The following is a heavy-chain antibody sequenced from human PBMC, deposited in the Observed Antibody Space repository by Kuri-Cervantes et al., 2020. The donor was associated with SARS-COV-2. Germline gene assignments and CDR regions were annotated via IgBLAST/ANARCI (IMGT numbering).Heavy chain of an antibody. CDR3: AREVYCNGGSCYGDNWFDP. J-gene: IGHJ5*02. Sequence: SETLSLTCAISGDSVSNNIGAWNWIRQSPERGLEWLGRTYYRSKWYNDYATSVQSRISINLDTSKNQFSLHLKSVTPEDTAVYYCAREVYCNGGSCYGDNWFDPWGQGTLVTVSS. CDR2: TYYRSKWYN. D-gene: IGHD2-15*01. V-gene: IGHV6-1*01. CDR1: GDSVSNNIGA.